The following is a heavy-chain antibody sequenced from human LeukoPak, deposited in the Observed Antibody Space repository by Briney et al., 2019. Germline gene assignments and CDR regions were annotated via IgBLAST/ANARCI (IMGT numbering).Heavy chain of an antibody. CDR3: ARDFVDY. V-gene: IGHV3-30*04. D-gene: IGHD6-6*01. Sequence: GRSLRLSGAASGFTFSSYATHWVRQAPGKGLEWVAVISYDGSNKYYADSVKGRFTISRDNSKNTLYLQMNSLRAEDTAVYYCARDFVDYWGQGTLVTVSS. CDR1: GFTFSSYA. CDR2: ISYDGSNK. J-gene: IGHJ4*02.